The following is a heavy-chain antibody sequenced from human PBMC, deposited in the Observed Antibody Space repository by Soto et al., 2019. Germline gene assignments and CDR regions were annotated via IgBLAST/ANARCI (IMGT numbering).Heavy chain of an antibody. CDR1: GFTFSSYS. D-gene: IGHD2-15*01. Sequence: GGSLRLSCAASGFTFSSYSMNWVRQAPGKGLEWVSSISSSSSYIYYADSVKGRFTISRDNAKNSLYLQMNSLRAEDTAVYYCARDLTNLRSGIAPHWGQGTLVTVSS. J-gene: IGHJ4*02. CDR2: ISSSSSYI. V-gene: IGHV3-21*01. CDR3: ARDLTNLRSGIAPH.